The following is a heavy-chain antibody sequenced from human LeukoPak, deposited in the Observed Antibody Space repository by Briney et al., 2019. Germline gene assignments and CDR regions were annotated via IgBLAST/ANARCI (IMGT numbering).Heavy chain of an antibody. V-gene: IGHV3-30-3*01. J-gene: IGHJ6*02. Sequence: GGSLRLSCAASGFTFSSYAMHWVRQAPGKGLEWVAVISYGGSNKYYADSVKGRFTISRDNSKNTLYLQMNSLRAEDTAVYYCARGYCTNGVCQKGPYYYGMDVWGQGTTVTVSS. D-gene: IGHD2-8*01. CDR2: ISYGGSNK. CDR1: GFTFSSYA. CDR3: ARGYCTNGVCQKGPYYYGMDV.